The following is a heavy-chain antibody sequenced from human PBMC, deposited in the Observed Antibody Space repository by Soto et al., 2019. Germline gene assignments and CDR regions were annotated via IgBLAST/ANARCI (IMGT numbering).Heavy chain of an antibody. CDR3: ARASVVVVDGFDY. CDR1: GFTFSSYE. V-gene: IGHV3-48*03. CDR2: ISTSGSTI. J-gene: IGHJ4*02. Sequence: GGSLRLSCAASGFTFSSYEMNWVRQAPGKGLEWVSYISTSGSTIYYTDSVKGRFTISRDNAKNSLYLQMNSLRAEDAAVYYCARASVVVVDGFDYWGQGTLVTVSS. D-gene: IGHD2-15*01.